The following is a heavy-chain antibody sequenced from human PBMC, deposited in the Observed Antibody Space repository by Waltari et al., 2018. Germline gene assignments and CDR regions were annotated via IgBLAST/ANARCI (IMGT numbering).Heavy chain of an antibody. J-gene: IGHJ4*02. D-gene: IGHD2-21*02. CDR3: AREIYGGNSRPFDY. Sequence: QVQLHESAPGLVKPSETLSLTGSASGGSISSYFWHWIRQPPGKGLEWIGYIYYNGATNYNPSLRSRLTISVDTAENQFSLRLSSVTTADTAVYYCAREIYGGNSRPFDYWGQGTLATVSS. V-gene: IGHV4-59*01. CDR2: IYYNGAT. CDR1: GGSISSYF.